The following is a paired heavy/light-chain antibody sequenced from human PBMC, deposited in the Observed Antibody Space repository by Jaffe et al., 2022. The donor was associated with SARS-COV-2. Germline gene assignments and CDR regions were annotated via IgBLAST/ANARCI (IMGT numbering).Light chain of an antibody. CDR1: QSITNY. J-gene: IGKJ4*01. CDR2: SAS. V-gene: IGKV1-39*01. Sequence: DIQMTQSPSSLSASVGDRVSITCRASQSITNYLIWYQQKPGKAPDLLIHSASTLQSGVPSRFSGGGSGTDFTLTISSLQPEDFATYYCQQAYSTPLTFGGGTRVEI. CDR3: QQAYSTPLT.
Heavy chain of an antibody. D-gene: IGHD1-1*01. CDR3: AGGRPTAIYSRYFYNGMDV. J-gene: IGHJ6*02. CDR2: IWSDGSDH. V-gene: IGHV3-33*01. Sequence: QVQLVESGGGVVQPGGSLRLSCTASGFTFSAYGMHWVRQAPGTGLEWLAVIWSDGSDHYYADSVQGRFTISRDNSKSTLYLQMESLTAEDTAVYFCAGGRPTAIYSRYFYNGMDVWGQGTTVIVSS. CDR1: GFTFSAYG.